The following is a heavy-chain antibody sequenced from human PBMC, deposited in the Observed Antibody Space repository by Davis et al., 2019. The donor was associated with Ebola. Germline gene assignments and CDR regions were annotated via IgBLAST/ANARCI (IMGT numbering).Heavy chain of an antibody. CDR2: ISYDGSNK. J-gene: IGHJ5*02. V-gene: IGHV3-30-3*01. CDR1: GFTFSSYA. Sequence: PGGSLRLSCAASGFTFSSYAMHWVRQAPGKGLEWVAVISYDGSNKYYADSVKGRFTISRDNSKNTLYLQMNSLRAEDTAVYYCARGLGGWGVWFDPWGQGTLVTVSS. CDR3: ARGLGGWGVWFDP. D-gene: IGHD3-10*01.